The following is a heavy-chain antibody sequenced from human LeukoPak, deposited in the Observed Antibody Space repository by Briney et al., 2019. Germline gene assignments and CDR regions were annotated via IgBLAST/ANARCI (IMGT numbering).Heavy chain of an antibody. CDR3: ARDKRGATVVTLYSYYYMDV. CDR1: GVTFSSYS. V-gene: IGHV3-21*01. J-gene: IGHJ6*03. Sequence: GGSLRLSCAASGVTFSSYSMNWVRQAPGKGLEWVSSISSSSSSFIYYADSVKGRFTISRDNAKNSLYLQMNSLRADDTAVYYCARDKRGATVVTLYSYYYMDVWGKGTTVTISS. CDR2: ISSSSSSFI. D-gene: IGHD4-23*01.